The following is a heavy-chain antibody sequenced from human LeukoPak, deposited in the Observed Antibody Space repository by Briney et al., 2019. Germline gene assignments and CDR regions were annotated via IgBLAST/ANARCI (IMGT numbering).Heavy chain of an antibody. CDR1: VFTFISYT. V-gene: IGHV3-48*02. D-gene: IGHD1-14*01. J-gene: IGHJ4*02. CDR3: ARETPEYD. Sequence: GGSLRLSCAASVFTFISYTMTWVRQAPGKGLEWVSYISSSSSTIYYADSVKGRFTISRDNAKNSLYLQMNSLRDEDTAVYYCARETPEYDWGQGTLVTVSS. CDR2: ISSSSSTI.